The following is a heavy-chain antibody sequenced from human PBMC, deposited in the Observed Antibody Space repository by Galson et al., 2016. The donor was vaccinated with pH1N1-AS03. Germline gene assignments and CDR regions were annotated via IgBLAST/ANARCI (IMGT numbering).Heavy chain of an antibody. J-gene: IGHJ6*02. D-gene: IGHD4/OR15-4a*01. CDR2: INPSDGNT. CDR3: ARVSAGLTGYYYAMDV. V-gene: IGHV1-46*01. Sequence: SCKASGYTFTSYYIHWVRQAPGQGREWMGTINPSDGNTNYAQRFQGRVTMTRDTSTSTVYMELSSLRSDDTAVYYCARVSAGLTGYYYAMDVWGQGTTVTVSS. CDR1: GYTFTSYY.